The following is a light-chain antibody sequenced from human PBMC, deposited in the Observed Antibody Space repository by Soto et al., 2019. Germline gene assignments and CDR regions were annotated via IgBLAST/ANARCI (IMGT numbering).Light chain of an antibody. V-gene: IGKV3-20*01. J-gene: IGKJ1*01. CDR3: HHYGNSPQT. Sequence: EIVMTQSPVTLSASPGESATLSCRASQSVDNNVAWYQQKPGQAPRLLIYGASSRATGIPDRFSGSGSGTDFTLTISRLEPEDFAVYYCHHYGNSPQTFGQGTKVDIK. CDR2: GAS. CDR1: QSVDNN.